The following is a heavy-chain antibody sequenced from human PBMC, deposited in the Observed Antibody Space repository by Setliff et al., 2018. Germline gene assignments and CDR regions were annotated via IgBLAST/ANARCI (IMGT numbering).Heavy chain of an antibody. CDR1: GFTFSSHW. CDR3: ARVAYSYGRYYYYYYMDV. J-gene: IGHJ6*03. Sequence: AGGSLRLSCAASGFTFSSHWMSWVRQAPGKGLEWVANIKQDGSEKYYVDSVKGRFTISRDNAKNSLYLQMNSLRAEDTAVYYCARVAYSYGRYYYYYYMDVWGKGTTVTVSS. V-gene: IGHV3-7*05. D-gene: IGHD5-18*01. CDR2: IKQDGSEK.